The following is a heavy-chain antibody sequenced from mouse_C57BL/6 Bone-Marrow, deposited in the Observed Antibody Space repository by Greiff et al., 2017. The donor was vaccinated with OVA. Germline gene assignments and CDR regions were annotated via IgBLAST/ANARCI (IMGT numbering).Heavy chain of an antibody. J-gene: IGHJ2*01. CDR2: ISDGGSYT. V-gene: IGHV5-4*01. CDR1: GFTFSSYA. Sequence: EVHLVESGGGLVKPGGSLKLSCAASGFTFSSYAMSWVRQTPDKRLEWVATISDGGSYTYYPDNVKGRFTISRDNAKNNLYLQMSHLKSEDTAMYYWARDRGTGSDYWGQGTTLTVSS. D-gene: IGHD4-1*01. CDR3: ARDRGTGSDY.